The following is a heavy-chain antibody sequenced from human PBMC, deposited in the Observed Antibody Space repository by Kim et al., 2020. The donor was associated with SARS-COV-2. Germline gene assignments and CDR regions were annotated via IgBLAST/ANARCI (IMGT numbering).Heavy chain of an antibody. V-gene: IGHV4-39*01. D-gene: IGHD6-13*01. CDR3: ARRVPTSSRSFAWYFDL. Sequence: SETLSLTCAVSGDSISSNRSFWGWVRQPPGKGPEWIASMFYTGSTYYNPSLRSRVTLSLDTSKNQFSLRLNSMIAADTAVYYCARRVPTSSRSFAWYFDL. J-gene: IGHJ2*01. CDR2: MFYTGST. CDR1: GDSISSNRSF.